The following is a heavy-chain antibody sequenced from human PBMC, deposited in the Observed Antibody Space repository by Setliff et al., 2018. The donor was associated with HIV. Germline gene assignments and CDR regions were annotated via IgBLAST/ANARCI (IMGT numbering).Heavy chain of an antibody. J-gene: IGHJ6*03. CDR2: IYYSGST. Sequence: PSETLSLTCTVSGGSISSSNNYWGWIRQPPGKGLEWIGSIYYSGSTYYNPSLKSRVTISVDTSKNQFSLKLSSVTAADTAVYYCARQRSYYYYYMDVWGKGTTVTVSS. CDR1: GGSISSSNNY. V-gene: IGHV4-39*01. CDR3: ARQRSYYYYYMDV.